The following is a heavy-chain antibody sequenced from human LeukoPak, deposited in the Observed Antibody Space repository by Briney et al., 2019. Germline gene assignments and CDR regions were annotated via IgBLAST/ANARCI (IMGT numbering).Heavy chain of an antibody. CDR3: AQTLEVSTITVHY. V-gene: IGHV4-34*08. J-gene: IGHJ4*02. CDR2: INHSGST. CDR1: TFASYY. Sequence: TFASYYWSWVRQPPGKGLEWIGEINHSGSTTYNPSLRSRVTISVDTSKKHFSLKLTSVTAADTAVYFCAQTLEVSTITVHYWGQGTLVTVSS. D-gene: IGHD2-8*02.